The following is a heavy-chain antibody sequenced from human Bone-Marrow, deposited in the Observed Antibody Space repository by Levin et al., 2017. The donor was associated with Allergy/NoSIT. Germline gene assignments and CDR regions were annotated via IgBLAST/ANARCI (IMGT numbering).Heavy chain of an antibody. Sequence: GGSLRLSCTSSGFTFGDYSMSWFRQAPGKGLEWVSMIRSKSYGETTEYAASVKGRFIISRDDSRSIVYLQMNSLKTDDTAVYHCARRLFSGGFDPWGQGTLVAVSS. J-gene: IGHJ5*02. D-gene: IGHD3-9*01. CDR2: IRSKSYGETT. CDR3: ARRLFSGGFDP. CDR1: GFTFGDYS. V-gene: IGHV3-49*03.